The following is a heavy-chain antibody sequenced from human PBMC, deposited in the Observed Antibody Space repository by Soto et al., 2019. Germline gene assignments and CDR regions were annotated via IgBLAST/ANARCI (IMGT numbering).Heavy chain of an antibody. CDR3: AREGGSSGRAGWFDP. J-gene: IGHJ5*02. CDR2: IGHDGSAT. Sequence: QVQLVESGGGVVQPRRSLRLSCAATGFTFSTYPMHWLRQAPGKGLEWVTVIGHDGSATFYADSVKGRFTISRDNSMDTLYLQMNSLKTEDTGLYYCAREGGSSGRAGWFDPWGQGTLVTVSS. D-gene: IGHD6-19*01. V-gene: IGHV3-30-3*01. CDR1: GFTFSTYP.